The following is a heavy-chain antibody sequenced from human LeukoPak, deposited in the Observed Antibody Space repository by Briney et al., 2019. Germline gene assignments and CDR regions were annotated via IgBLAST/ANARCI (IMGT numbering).Heavy chain of an antibody. CDR1: GFTFSSYA. J-gene: IGHJ4*02. CDR2: ISYDGSNK. D-gene: IGHD3-10*01. V-gene: IGHV3-30-3*01. Sequence: GGSLRLSCAASGFTFSSYAMHWVRQAPGKGLEWVAVISYDGSNKYYADSVKGRFTISRDNSKNTLYLQMNSLRAEDTAVYYCARGDDYYGSGTPLDYWGQGTLVTVSS. CDR3: ARGDDYYGSGTPLDY.